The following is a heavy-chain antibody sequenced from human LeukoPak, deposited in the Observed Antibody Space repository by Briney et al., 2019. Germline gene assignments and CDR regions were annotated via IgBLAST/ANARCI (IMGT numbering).Heavy chain of an antibody. J-gene: IGHJ6*03. Sequence: GGSLRLSCAASGFTFSSYGMHWVRQAPGKGLEWVAVISYDGSNKYYADSVKGRFTISRDNSKNTLYLQMNSLRAEDTAVYYCAREDYGDYGHYYYYMDVWGKGTTVTVSS. D-gene: IGHD4-17*01. V-gene: IGHV3-30*03. CDR3: AREDYGDYGHYYYYMDV. CDR1: GFTFSSYG. CDR2: ISYDGSNK.